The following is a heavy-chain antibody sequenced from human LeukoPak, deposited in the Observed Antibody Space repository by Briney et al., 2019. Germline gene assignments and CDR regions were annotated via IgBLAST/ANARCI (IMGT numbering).Heavy chain of an antibody. J-gene: IGHJ4*02. CDR3: AREILGDVVVVVATSPGGLDS. D-gene: IGHD2-15*01. CDR2: ISSSSSTR. Sequence: PGGSLRLSCAASGFTFSSNSMNWVRQAPGKGLEWVASISSSSSTRYYADSVKGRFIISRDNAKNALYLQMNSLRAEDTAVYYCAREILGDVVVVVATSPGGLDSWGQGTLITVSA. CDR1: GFTFSSNS. V-gene: IGHV3-21*01.